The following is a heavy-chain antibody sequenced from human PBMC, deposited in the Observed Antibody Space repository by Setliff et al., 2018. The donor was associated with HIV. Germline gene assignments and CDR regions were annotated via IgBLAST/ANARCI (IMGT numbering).Heavy chain of an antibody. Sequence: SETLSLTCTVSGGSISSGSYYWSWIRQPAGKGLEWIGRIYTSGSTNYNPSLKSRVTISRDMSKNQFSLKLGSVTAADTAVYYCARDQGESTWSYWFDPWGQGTQVTVSS. CDR3: ARDQGESTWSYWFDP. CDR2: IYTSGST. J-gene: IGHJ5*02. V-gene: IGHV4-61*02. CDR1: GGSISSGSYY. D-gene: IGHD6-13*01.